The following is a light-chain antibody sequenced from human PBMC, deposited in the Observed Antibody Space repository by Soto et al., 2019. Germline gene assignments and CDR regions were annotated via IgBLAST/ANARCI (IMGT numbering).Light chain of an antibody. J-gene: IGKJ1*01. CDR2: AAS. V-gene: IGKV1-8*01. CDR3: QQYYSFPRT. CDR1: QGIYNY. Sequence: AIRMTQSPSSFSASTGDRVTITCRASQGIYNYLAWYQQKPGKAPKLLIYAASTLQSGVPSRFTGSGSGTDFTLTITYLQSEDFATYYCQQYYSFPRTFGQGTKVEIK.